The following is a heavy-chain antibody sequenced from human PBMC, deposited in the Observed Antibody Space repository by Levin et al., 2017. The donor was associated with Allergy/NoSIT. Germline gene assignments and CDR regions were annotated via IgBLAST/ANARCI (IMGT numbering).Heavy chain of an antibody. Sequence: PGGSLRLSCAASGFTFSSYWMHWVRQAPGKGLVWVSRINTDGSSTNYADSVKGRFTISRDNAKNTLYLQMNSLRAEDTAVYYCASVWGSGRGSYYYYGMDVWGQGTTVTVSS. J-gene: IGHJ6*02. CDR3: ASVWGSGRGSYYYYGMDV. V-gene: IGHV3-74*01. CDR1: GFTFSSYW. D-gene: IGHD3-10*01. CDR2: INTDGSST.